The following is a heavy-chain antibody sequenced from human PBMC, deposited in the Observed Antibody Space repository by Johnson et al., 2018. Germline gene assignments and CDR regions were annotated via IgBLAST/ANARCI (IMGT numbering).Heavy chain of an antibody. V-gene: IGHV3-74*01. Sequence: VQLQESGGGLVQPGGSLRLSCAASGFTFSSYWMHWVRQAPGKGLVWVSRINSDGSSTSYADSVKGRFPISRDTAKNTLYLQMNSLRAEDTAVYYCARWGSGWFYYYDYYMDVWGKGTTVTGSS. CDR3: ARWGSGWFYYYDYYMDV. CDR1: GFTFSSYW. J-gene: IGHJ6*03. CDR2: INSDGSST. D-gene: IGHD6-19*01.